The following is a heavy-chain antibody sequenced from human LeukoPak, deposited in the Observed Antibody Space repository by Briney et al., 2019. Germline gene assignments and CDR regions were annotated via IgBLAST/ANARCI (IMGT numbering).Heavy chain of an antibody. Sequence: ASVKVSCKASGYTFTSYYMHWVRQAPGQGLEWMGIINPSGGNTSYAQKFQGRVTMTRDTSTSTVYMELSSLRSEDTAVYYCARAPVGATFFDYWGQGTLVTVSS. CDR2: INPSGGNT. CDR3: ARAPVGATFFDY. D-gene: IGHD1-26*01. J-gene: IGHJ4*02. CDR1: GYTFTSYY. V-gene: IGHV1-46*01.